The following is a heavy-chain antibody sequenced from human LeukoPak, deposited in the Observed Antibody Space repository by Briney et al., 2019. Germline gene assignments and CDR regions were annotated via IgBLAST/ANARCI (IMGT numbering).Heavy chain of an antibody. CDR1: GFTFSSYG. CDR2: IWYDGSNK. J-gene: IGHJ3*02. Sequence: PGGSLRLSCAASGFTFSSYGMPWVRQAPGKGLEWVAVIWYDGSNKYYADSVKGRFTISRDNSKNTLYLQMNSLRAEDTAVYYCARTWLGATGHDAFDIWGQGTMVTVSS. D-gene: IGHD1-26*01. V-gene: IGHV3-33*01. CDR3: ARTWLGATGHDAFDI.